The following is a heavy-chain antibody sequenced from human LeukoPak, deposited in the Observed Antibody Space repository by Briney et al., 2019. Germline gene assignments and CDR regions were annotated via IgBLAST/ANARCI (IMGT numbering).Heavy chain of an antibody. V-gene: IGHV3-11*06. CDR2: ISSSSSYT. CDR3: ARDLGEMATIAGAFDY. Sequence: PGGSLRLSCAASGFTFSDYYMSWIRQAPGKGLEWVSYISSSSSYTNYADSVKGRFTISRDNAKNSLYLQMNSLRAEDTAVYYCARDLGEMATIAGAFDYWGQGTLVTVSS. J-gene: IGHJ4*02. CDR1: GFTFSDYY. D-gene: IGHD5-24*01.